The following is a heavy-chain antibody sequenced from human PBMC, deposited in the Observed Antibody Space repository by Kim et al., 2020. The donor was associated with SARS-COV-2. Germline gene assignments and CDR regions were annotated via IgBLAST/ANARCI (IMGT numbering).Heavy chain of an antibody. D-gene: IGHD4-17*01. CDR2: YDSEDDKT. V-gene: IGHV1-24*01. CDR3: SAGFSDYGKDAFDL. Sequence: ASVKVSCKISGYTLSELPMQWVRQAPGKGLEWMGGYDSEDDKTLYAQKFQGRVSMTEDTSTDTAYMELSGLTSEDTAVYYCSAGFSDYGKDAFDLWGQGT. CDR1: GYTLSELP. J-gene: IGHJ3*01.